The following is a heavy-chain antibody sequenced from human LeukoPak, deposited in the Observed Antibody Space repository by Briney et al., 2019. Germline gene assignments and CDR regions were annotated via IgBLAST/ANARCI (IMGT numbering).Heavy chain of an antibody. Sequence: GGSLRLSCAASGFTFSSYSMNWVRQAPGKGLGWVSSISSSSSYIYYADSVKGRFTISRDNAKNSLYLQMNSLRAEDTAVYYCAREVSATSRPDYWGQGTLVTVSS. D-gene: IGHD6-6*01. CDR1: GFTFSSYS. CDR2: ISSSSSYI. J-gene: IGHJ4*02. CDR3: AREVSATSRPDY. V-gene: IGHV3-21*01.